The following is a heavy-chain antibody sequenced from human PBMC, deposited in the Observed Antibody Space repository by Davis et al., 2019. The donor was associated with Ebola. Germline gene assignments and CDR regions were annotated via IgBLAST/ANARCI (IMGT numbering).Heavy chain of an antibody. CDR3: AKGSVTIFGVAPDYYGMDV. CDR1: RFTFSSYW. J-gene: IGHJ6*04. D-gene: IGHD3-3*01. V-gene: IGHV3-7*01. CDR2: INQDGSEK. Sequence: GGSLRLSCAASRFTFSSYWMTWVRQAPGKGLEWVANINQDGSEKSYVDSVKGRFTISRDNSKNTLYLQMNSLRAEDTAVYYCAKGSVTIFGVAPDYYGMDVWGKGTTVTVSS.